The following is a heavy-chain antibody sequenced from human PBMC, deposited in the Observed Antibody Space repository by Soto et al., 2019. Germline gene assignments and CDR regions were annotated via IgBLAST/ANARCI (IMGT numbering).Heavy chain of an antibody. D-gene: IGHD6-13*01. Sequence: QVQLVQSGAEVKKPGSSVKVSCKASGGTFSSYTISWVRQAPGQGLEWMGRIIPILGIANYAQKFQGRVTITADKCTSTAYMELSSLRSEDTAVYYCATRIAAAGTVDYWGQGALVTVSS. J-gene: IGHJ4*02. CDR3: ATRIAAAGTVDY. CDR1: GGTFSSYT. V-gene: IGHV1-69*02. CDR2: IIPILGIA.